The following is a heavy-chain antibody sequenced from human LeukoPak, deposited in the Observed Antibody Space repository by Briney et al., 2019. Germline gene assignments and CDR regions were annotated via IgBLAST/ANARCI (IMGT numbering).Heavy chain of an antibody. CDR3: ATLFSPSSPSLQYGDGSGGGY. Sequence: ASVKVSCKASGGTFSSYAISWVRQAPGQGLEWMGGIIPVFGTANYAQKFQGRVTMTEDTSTDTAYMELSSLRSEDTAVYYCATLFSPSSPSLQYGDGSGGGYWGQGTLVTVSS. CDR2: IIPVFGTA. V-gene: IGHV1-69*06. D-gene: IGHD3-10*01. CDR1: GGTFSSYA. J-gene: IGHJ4*02.